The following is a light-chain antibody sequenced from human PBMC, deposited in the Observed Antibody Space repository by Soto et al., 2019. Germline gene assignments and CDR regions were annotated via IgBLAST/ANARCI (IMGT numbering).Light chain of an antibody. J-gene: IGKJ1*01. CDR2: DAS. CDR3: QQYNSYSRT. CDR1: QSISSW. Sequence: QMTQSPSTLSASVGDRVTITCRASQSISSWLAWYQQKPGKAPKLLIYDASSLESGVPSRFSGSGSGTEFTLTISSLQPDDFATYYCQQYNSYSRTLGQGTKVDI. V-gene: IGKV1-5*01.